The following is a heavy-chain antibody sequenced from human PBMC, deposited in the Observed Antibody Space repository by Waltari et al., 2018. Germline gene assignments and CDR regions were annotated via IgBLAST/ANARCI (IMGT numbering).Heavy chain of an antibody. V-gene: IGHV4-38-2*01. D-gene: IGHD4-17*01. J-gene: IGHJ3*02. Sequence: QVQLQESGPGLVKPSETLSLTCAVSGYSISSGYSWGWIRQPPGKGLEWIGSIYHSGSTYYNPSLKSRVTISVDTSKNQFSLKLSSVTAADTAVYYCARPTTVVTHYDAFDIWGQGTMVTVSS. CDR1: GYSISSGYS. CDR2: IYHSGST. CDR3: ARPTTVVTHYDAFDI.